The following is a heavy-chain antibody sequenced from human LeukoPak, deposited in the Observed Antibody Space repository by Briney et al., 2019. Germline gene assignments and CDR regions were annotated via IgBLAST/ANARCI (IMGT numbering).Heavy chain of an antibody. V-gene: IGHV3-23*01. J-gene: IGHJ6*02. CDR3: AKAVAPYYYYRMDV. Sequence: GGSLRLSCAASGFTFGYYAMSWVRQAPGKGLEWVSAISSSGGSTYYADSVKGRFTISRDNSKNTLYLQMNSLRAEDTAVYYCAKAVAPYYYYRMDVWGQGTTVTVSS. CDR2: ISSSGGST. CDR1: GFTFGYYA.